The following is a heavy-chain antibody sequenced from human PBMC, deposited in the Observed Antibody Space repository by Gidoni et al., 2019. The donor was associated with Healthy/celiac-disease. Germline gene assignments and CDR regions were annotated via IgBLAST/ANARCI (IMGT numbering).Heavy chain of an antibody. J-gene: IGHJ4*02. CDR3: ARLGSRRGIDY. CDR1: GYSISSGYY. D-gene: IGHD1-26*01. CDR2: IYHSGST. Sequence: QVQLQESGPGLVKPSETLSLTCTVSGYSISSGYYWGWIRQPPGKGLEWIGSIYHSGSTYYNPSLKSRVTISVDTSKNQFSLKLSSVTAADTAVYYCARLGSRRGIDYWGQGTLVTVSS. V-gene: IGHV4-38-2*02.